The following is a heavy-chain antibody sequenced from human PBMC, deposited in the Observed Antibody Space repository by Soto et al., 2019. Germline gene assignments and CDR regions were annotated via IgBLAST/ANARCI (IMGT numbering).Heavy chain of an antibody. CDR1: GGSISSYY. D-gene: IGHD3-22*01. CDR3: ARVHSSGYYYALDY. J-gene: IGHJ4*02. Sequence: PSETLSLTCTVSGGSISSYYWSWIRQPPGKGLEWIGYIYYSGSTNYNPSLKSRVAISVDTSKNQFSLKLSSVTAADTAVYYCARVHSSGYYYALDYWGQGTLVTVSS. CDR2: IYYSGST. V-gene: IGHV4-59*01.